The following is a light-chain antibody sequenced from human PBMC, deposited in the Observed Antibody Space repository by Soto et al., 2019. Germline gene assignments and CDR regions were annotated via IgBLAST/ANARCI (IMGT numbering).Light chain of an antibody. V-gene: IGLV1-40*01. J-gene: IGLJ1*01. CDR3: QSHDSSLSAYV. CDR1: SSNIGAGYD. CDR2: GNS. Sequence: QSALTQPPSVSGAPGQRVTISCTVSSSNIGAGYDVHWYQQLPGTGPKLLISGNSNRPSGVPDRFSGSRSGTSASLAITGLQAEDEADYYCQSHDSSLSAYVFGTGTKVTVL.